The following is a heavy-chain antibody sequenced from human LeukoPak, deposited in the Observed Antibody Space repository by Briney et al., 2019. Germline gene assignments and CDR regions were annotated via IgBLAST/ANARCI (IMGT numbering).Heavy chain of an antibody. CDR1: GRSTSSYY. Sequence: SETLSLTCTVSGRSTSSYYWSWIRQPPGKGLEWRGYIYYSGSPNYNNSLKSRVTISVDTSKNQFSLQLSSVTDAATAVYYCARRRYGGNWDAFAIWGQGTMVTVSS. CDR2: IYYSGSP. J-gene: IGHJ3*02. V-gene: IGHV4-59*08. CDR3: ARRRYGGNWDAFAI. D-gene: IGHD4-23*01.